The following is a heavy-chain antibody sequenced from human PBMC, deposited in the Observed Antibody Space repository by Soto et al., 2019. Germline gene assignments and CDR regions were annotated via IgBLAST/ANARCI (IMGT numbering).Heavy chain of an antibody. V-gene: IGHV4-30-2*01. Sequence: QLQLQESGSGLVKPSQTLSLTCAVSGGSISSGGYSWSLIRQPPGKGLGWIGYIHPSGSTYYNPSLKSRVTISVDRSKNQFSLKLSSVTAVDTAVYYCARVPPFGRWGQGTLVTVSS. CDR1: GGSISSGGYS. D-gene: IGHD3-3*01. CDR3: ARVPPFGR. CDR2: IHPSGST. J-gene: IGHJ4*02.